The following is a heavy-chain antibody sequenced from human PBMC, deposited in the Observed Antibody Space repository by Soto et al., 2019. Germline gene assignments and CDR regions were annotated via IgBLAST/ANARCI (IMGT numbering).Heavy chain of an antibody. V-gene: IGHV1-3*05. CDR1: GYTFTSYA. Sequence: QVQLVQSGAEEKKPGASVKVSCKASGYTFTSYAMHWVRQAPGQRLEWMGWINAGNGNTKYSQKFQGRVTITRDTYESTAYMELSSLRSEDTAVYYCARGHSYYYYGMDVCGQGTTVTVSS. J-gene: IGHJ6*02. CDR3: ARGHSYYYYGMDV. CDR2: INAGNGNT.